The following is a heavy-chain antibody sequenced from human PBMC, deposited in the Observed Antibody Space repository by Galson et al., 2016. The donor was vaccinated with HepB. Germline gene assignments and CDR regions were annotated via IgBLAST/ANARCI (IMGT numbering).Heavy chain of an antibody. J-gene: IGHJ6*02. V-gene: IGHV6-1*01. D-gene: IGHD3-3*01. CDR1: GDSVPSSRAA. CDR2: TYYRLKWNN. CDR3: ARAVEYYTFWSRLYGMDV. Sequence: CAISGDSVPSSRAAWNWIRQSPSRGLEWLGRTYYRLKWNNDYAVSVKSRIIINPDTSKNQFSLQLKSVTPEDTAVYYCARAVEYYTFWSRLYGMDVWGQGTTVIVSS.